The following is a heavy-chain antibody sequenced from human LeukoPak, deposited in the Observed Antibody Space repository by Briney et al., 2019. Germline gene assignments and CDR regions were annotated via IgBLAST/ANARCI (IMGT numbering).Heavy chain of an antibody. CDR2: INHSGST. Sequence: SETLSLTCAVYGGSFSGYYWSWIRQPPGKGLEWIGEINHSGSTNYNPSLKSRVTISVDTSKNQFSLKLSSVTAADTAVYYCARGSGYDYVWGGYRPPLAFDIWGQGTLVTVSS. V-gene: IGHV4-34*01. CDR1: GGSFSGYY. D-gene: IGHD3-16*02. CDR3: ARGSGYDYVWGGYRPPLAFDI. J-gene: IGHJ4*02.